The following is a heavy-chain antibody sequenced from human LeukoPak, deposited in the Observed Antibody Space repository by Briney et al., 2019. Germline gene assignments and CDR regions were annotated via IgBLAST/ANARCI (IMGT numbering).Heavy chain of an antibody. V-gene: IGHV4-39*01. CDR3: ASIVVVITEEDY. CDR2: IYYSGST. CDR1: GGSLSSSSYY. Sequence: SETLSLTCTVSGGSLSSSSYYWGWIRQPPGKGLEWIGSIYYSGSTYYNPSLKSRVTISVDTSKNQFSLKLSSVTAADTAVYYCASIVVVITEEDYWGQGTLVTVSS. J-gene: IGHJ4*02. D-gene: IGHD3-22*01.